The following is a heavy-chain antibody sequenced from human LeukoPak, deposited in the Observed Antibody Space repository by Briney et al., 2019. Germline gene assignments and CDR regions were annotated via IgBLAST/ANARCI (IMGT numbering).Heavy chain of an antibody. CDR2: IYSAGST. CDR3: ARGRRDCSGDCYVAFDI. J-gene: IGHJ3*02. V-gene: IGHV3-53*01. Sequence: GGSLRLSCAGSGFTPSNCAMSWVRQAPGKGLEWVSGIYSAGSTYYADSVKGRFTISRDNSKNSLFLQMHSLRADDTAVYYCARGRRDCSGDCYVAFDIWGQGTMVTVSS. CDR1: GFTPSNCA. D-gene: IGHD2-21*02.